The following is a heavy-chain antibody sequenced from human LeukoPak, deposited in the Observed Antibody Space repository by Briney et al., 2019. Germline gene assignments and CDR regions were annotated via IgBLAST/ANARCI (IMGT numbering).Heavy chain of an antibody. CDR2: IYYSGST. D-gene: IGHD2-2*01. V-gene: IGHV4-59*08. J-gene: IGHJ4*02. CDR1: GGSISSYY. Sequence: PSETLSLTCTVSGGSISSYYWSWIRQPPGKGLEWIGYIYYSGSTNYNPSLKSRVTISVDTSKNQFSLKLSSVTAADTAVYYCARQGLYCSSTSCYGVVDYWGQGTLVTVSS. CDR3: ARQGLYCSSTSCYGVVDY.